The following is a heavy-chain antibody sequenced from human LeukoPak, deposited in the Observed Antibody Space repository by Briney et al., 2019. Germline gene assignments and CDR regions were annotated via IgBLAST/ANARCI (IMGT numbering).Heavy chain of an antibody. J-gene: IGHJ3*02. D-gene: IGHD3-10*01. CDR3: ARHGGVVRGEGSDAFDI. CDR2: IHYSGSS. V-gene: IGHV4-39*07. CDR1: GASISSSSHY. Sequence: PSETLSLTCTVSGASISSSSHYWGWIRQPPGKGLEWIGSIHYSGSSYYNPSLKSRVTMSVDTSKIQFSLKLSSVTAADTAVYYCARHGGVVRGEGSDAFDIWGQGTMVTVSS.